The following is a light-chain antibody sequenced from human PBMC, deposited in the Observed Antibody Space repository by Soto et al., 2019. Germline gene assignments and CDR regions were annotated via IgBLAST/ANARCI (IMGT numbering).Light chain of an antibody. CDR1: QSVLYSSINKNY. CDR3: QQYFSAPFT. CDR2: WAS. V-gene: IGKV4-1*01. Sequence: DIVMTQSPDSLAVSLGERANINCKSSQSVLYSSINKNYLAWYQQKPGQPPRLLIYWASGREAGVPDRFSGSGSGTDFTLTISSLQAEDVAVYYCQQYFSAPFTFGPGTKVDIK. J-gene: IGKJ3*01.